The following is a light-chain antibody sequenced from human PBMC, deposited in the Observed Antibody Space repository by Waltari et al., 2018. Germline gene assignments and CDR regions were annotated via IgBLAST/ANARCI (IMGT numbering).Light chain of an antibody. CDR3: CSYDDNSYV. Sequence: QSALTQPRSVSGSPGQSVTISCTGTSSDVGGYNYVSCYQQHPARAPRLIIYDVNKRPSGVPDRFSGSKSVNTASLTISGLQAEDEADYFCCSYDDNSYVFGTGTKVTVL. CDR2: DVN. V-gene: IGLV2-11*01. J-gene: IGLJ1*01. CDR1: SSDVGGYNY.